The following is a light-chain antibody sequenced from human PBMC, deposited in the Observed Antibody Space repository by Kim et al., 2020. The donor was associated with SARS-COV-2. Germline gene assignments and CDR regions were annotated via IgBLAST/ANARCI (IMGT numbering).Light chain of an antibody. CDR2: QDT. Sequence: SYELTQPPSMSVSPGQTASVTCSGDKLGYKYACWYQQKPGQSPVLVIYQDTKRPSGIPERFSGSNSGNTATLTISGTQAMDEADYYCQAWDSSTGVFGGGTKLTVL. V-gene: IGLV3-1*01. J-gene: IGLJ3*02. CDR1: KLGYKY. CDR3: QAWDSSTGV.